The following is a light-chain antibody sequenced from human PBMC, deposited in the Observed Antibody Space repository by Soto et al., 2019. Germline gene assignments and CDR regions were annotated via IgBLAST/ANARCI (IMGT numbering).Light chain of an antibody. Sequence: DIHMTQSPSSLSVSVGDRVTITCRTSQNINAWLAWYQQRPGQAPKLLIYDASTVQSGVPSRFSGSGSGTDFTLTISSLQPEDFATYYCQQSYSTPVTVGQGTRLEIK. J-gene: IGKJ5*01. CDR1: QNINAW. V-gene: IGKV1-39*01. CDR2: DAS. CDR3: QQSYSTPVT.